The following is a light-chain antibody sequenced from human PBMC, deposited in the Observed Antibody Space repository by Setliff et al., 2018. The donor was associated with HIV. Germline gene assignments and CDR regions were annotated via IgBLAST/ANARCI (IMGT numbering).Light chain of an antibody. V-gene: IGLV2-14*03. CDR2: DNT. CDR1: SSDIGGYNF. CDR3: SSCTSSSTYV. Sequence: QSALTQPASVSGSPGQSITISCTGTSSDIGGYNFVSWYQQYPGEAPKLIISDNTKRPSGVSDRFSASKSGNTASLTISGLRAEDEADYYCSSCTSSSTYVFGLGTKVTVL. J-gene: IGLJ1*01.